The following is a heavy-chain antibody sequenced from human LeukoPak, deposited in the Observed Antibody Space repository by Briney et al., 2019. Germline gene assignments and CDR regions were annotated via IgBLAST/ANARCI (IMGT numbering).Heavy chain of an antibody. Sequence: GGSLRLSCAASGFTFSSYAMSWVRQAPGKGLEWVSAISGSGGSTYYADSVKGRFTIPRDNSKNTLYLQMNSLRAEDTAVYYCAKLIRAVTKYYFDYWGQGTLVTVSS. CDR2: ISGSGGST. D-gene: IGHD4-17*01. CDR3: AKLIRAVTKYYFDY. CDR1: GFTFSSYA. J-gene: IGHJ4*02. V-gene: IGHV3-23*01.